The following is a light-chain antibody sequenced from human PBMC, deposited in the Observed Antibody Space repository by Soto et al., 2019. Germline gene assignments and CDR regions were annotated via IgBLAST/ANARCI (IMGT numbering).Light chain of an antibody. Sequence: ENVLTQSPGTLSLSPGERVTLSCRASQSIASNFLAWYQQQPGQAPRLLIYAAFRRAIGIADRFSGSGSGTDFTLTISSLEPEDFAVYYCQQYGGSPLTFGGGTRVEIK. CDR2: AAF. V-gene: IGKV3-20*01. CDR1: QSIASNF. J-gene: IGKJ4*01. CDR3: QQYGGSPLT.